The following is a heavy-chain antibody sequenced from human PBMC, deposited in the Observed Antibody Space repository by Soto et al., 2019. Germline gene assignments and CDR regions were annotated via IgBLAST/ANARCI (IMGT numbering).Heavy chain of an antibody. D-gene: IGHD4-17*01. V-gene: IGHV3-30-3*01. CDR3: ARDMWSYGDYFIDI. J-gene: IGHJ3*02. Sequence: GGSLRLSCAASGFTFSSYAMHWVRQAPGKGLEWVAVISYDGSNKYYADSVKGRFTISRDNSKNTLYLQMNSLRAEDTAVYYCARDMWSYGDYFIDIWGQGTMVTVSS. CDR2: ISYDGSNK. CDR1: GFTFSSYA.